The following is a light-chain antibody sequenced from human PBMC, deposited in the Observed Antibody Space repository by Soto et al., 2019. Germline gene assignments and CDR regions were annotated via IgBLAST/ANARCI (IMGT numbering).Light chain of an antibody. Sequence: EIVLTQSPGSLSLSPGVRATLSCRASQSVSSSYLAWYQQKPGQAPRLLMFGVSSRATGIPDRFSGSGSGTDFTLTICRLEPEDSAVYHCQQYGSLPWTFGQGTKVEIK. CDR1: QSVSSSY. V-gene: IGKV3-20*01. CDR3: QQYGSLPWT. CDR2: GVS. J-gene: IGKJ1*01.